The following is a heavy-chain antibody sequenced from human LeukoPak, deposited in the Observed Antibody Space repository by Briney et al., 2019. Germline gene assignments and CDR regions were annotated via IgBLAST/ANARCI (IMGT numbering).Heavy chain of an antibody. D-gene: IGHD3-22*01. CDR1: GGSFSGYY. J-gene: IGHJ4*02. Sequence: PSETLSLTCAVYGGSFSGYYWSWIRQPPGKGLEWIGEINHSGSTNYNPSLKSRVTISVDTSKNQFSLKLSSVTAADTAVYYCARVMEGYDSSGYYRYFDYWGQGTLVTVSS. V-gene: IGHV4-34*01. CDR2: INHSGST. CDR3: ARVMEGYDSSGYYRYFDY.